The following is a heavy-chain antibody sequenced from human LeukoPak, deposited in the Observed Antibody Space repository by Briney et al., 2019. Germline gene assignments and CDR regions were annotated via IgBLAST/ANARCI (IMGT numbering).Heavy chain of an antibody. CDR1: GFSISTYY. CDR3: ARDVGKAY. J-gene: IGHJ4*02. V-gene: IGHV4-4*07. D-gene: IGHD4-23*01. CDR2: IHSSGNT. Sequence: SETLSLTSTVSGFSISTYYWSWFRQPAGKVLEWIGRIHSSGNTNYNPSLQSRVSLSIDTSQNQFSLRLASLTAADTAVYFCARDVGKAYWGQGLLAIVSS.